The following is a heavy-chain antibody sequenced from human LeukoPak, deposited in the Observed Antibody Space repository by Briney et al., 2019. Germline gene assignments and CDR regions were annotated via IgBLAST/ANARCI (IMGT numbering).Heavy chain of an antibody. CDR1: GYSISSGYY. CDR3: ARVFMSDFSSGYNWFDP. J-gene: IGHJ5*02. CDR2: IYYSGST. D-gene: IGHD3-3*01. V-gene: IGHV4-61*01. Sequence: PSETLSLTCTVSGYSISSGYYWSWIRQPPGKGLEWIGYIYYSGSTNYNPSLKSRVTISVDTSKNQFSLKLSSVTAADTAVYYCARVFMSDFSSGYNWFDPWGQGTLVTVSS.